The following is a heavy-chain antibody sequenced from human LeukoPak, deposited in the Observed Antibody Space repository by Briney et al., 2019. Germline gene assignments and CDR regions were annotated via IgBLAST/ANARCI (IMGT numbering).Heavy chain of an antibody. CDR1: GYTFTSYD. V-gene: IGHV1-8*01. J-gene: IGHJ5*02. D-gene: IGHD3-10*01. CDR3: ARVSVVWFTAWGVKGWFDP. CDR2: MNHNSGNT. Sequence: ASVKVSCKGSGYTFTSYDINWVRPATGQGLEWMGWMNHNSGNTGYAQKFQDRVTMTRNTSINTAYMELSSLRSEERAVYYCARVSVVWFTAWGVKGWFDPWGQGTLVTVSS.